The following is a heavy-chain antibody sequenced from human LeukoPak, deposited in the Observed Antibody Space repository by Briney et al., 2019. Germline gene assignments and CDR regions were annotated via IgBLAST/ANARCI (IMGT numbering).Heavy chain of an antibody. CDR2: IYYSGST. D-gene: IGHD3-3*02. CDR3: ARAFYPGYYSYMAV. Sequence: SETLSLTCTVSGGSISPYYWSWIRQPSGKGLEWIGYIYYSGSTNYNPSLKSRVTISVDTSKNQFSLKLSSVTAADTAVYYCARAFYPGYYSYMAVWGKGTTVTVSS. CDR1: GGSISPYY. V-gene: IGHV4-59*01. J-gene: IGHJ6*03.